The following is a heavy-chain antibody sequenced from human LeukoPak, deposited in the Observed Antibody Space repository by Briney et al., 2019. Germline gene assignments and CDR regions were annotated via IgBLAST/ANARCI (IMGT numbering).Heavy chain of an antibody. D-gene: IGHD3-10*01. V-gene: IGHV3-33*06. CDR3: AKARYGSGSCFDY. CDR1: GFTFSSYG. Sequence: GRSLRLSCAASGFTFSSYGMHWVRQAPGKGLEWVAVIWYDGSNKYYAGSVKGRFTISRDNSKNTLYLQMNSLRTEDTAVYYCAKARYGSGSCFDYWGQGTLVTVSS. CDR2: IWYDGSNK. J-gene: IGHJ4*02.